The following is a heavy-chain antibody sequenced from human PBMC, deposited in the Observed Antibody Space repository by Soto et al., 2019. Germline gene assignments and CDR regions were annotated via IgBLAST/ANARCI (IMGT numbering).Heavy chain of an antibody. V-gene: IGHV4-31*03. CDR2: IYYSGST. J-gene: IGHJ4*02. CDR3: ASSYDSSGYNY. D-gene: IGHD3-22*01. Sequence: KTSETLSLTCTVSGGSISSGGYYWSWIRQHPGKGLEWIGYIYYSGSTYYNPSLKSRVTISVDTSKNQFSLKLSSVTAADTAVYYCASSYDSSGYNYWGQGTLVTVSS. CDR1: GGSISSGGYY.